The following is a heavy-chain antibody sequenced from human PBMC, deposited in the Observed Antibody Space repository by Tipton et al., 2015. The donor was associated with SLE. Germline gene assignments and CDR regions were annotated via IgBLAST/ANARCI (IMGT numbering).Heavy chain of an antibody. J-gene: IGHJ4*02. CDR2: VYYTGST. CDR3: AKDRGGLMVRGVSSFDY. CDR1: GDSGDSISSYY. Sequence: TLSLTCTVSGDSGDSISSYYWSWIRQSPEKGLEWIGYVYYTGSTNYNPSLKSRVTMAIDTSKNQFSLRLSSVTAADTAVYFCAKDRGGLMVRGVSSFDYWGQGTLVTVSS. V-gene: IGHV4-59*01. D-gene: IGHD3-10*01.